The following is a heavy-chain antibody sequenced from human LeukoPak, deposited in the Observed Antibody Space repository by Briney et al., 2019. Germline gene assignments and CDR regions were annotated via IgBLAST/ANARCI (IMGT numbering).Heavy chain of an antibody. CDR3: ALNEFSGAFDI. CDR2: IWYDGSNK. Sequence: GGSPRLSCAASGFTFSSYAMHWVRQAPGKGLEWVAVIWYDGSNKYYADSVKGRFTISRDNSKNTLYLQMNSLRAEDTAVYYCALNEFSGAFDIWGQGTMVTVSS. D-gene: IGHD3-10*01. CDR1: GFTFSSYA. J-gene: IGHJ3*02. V-gene: IGHV3-33*08.